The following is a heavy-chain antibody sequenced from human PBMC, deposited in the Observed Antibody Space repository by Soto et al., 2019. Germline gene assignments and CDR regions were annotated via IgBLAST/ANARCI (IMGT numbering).Heavy chain of an antibody. CDR3: ARVHSYYYDSSGYSWDFDY. CDR1: GGSVSSGSYY. CDR2: IYYSGST. V-gene: IGHV4-61*01. D-gene: IGHD3-22*01. J-gene: IGHJ4*02. Sequence: PSETLSLTCTVSGGSVSSGSYYWGWIRQPPGKGLEWIGYIYYSGSTNYNPSLKSRVTISVDTSKNQFSLKLSSVTAADTAVYYCARVHSYYYDSSGYSWDFDYWGQGTLVTVS.